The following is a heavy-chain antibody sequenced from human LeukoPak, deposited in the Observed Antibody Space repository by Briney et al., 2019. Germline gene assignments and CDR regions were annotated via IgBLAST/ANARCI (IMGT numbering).Heavy chain of an antibody. CDR3: AKDHDYGDLYYFDY. CDR1: GFTFSTYG. V-gene: IGHV3-23*01. Sequence: GGSLRLSCAASGFTFSTYGMHWVRQAPGKGLEWVSAISGSGGSTYYADSVKGRFTISRDNSKNTLYLQMNSLRAEDTAVYYCAKDHDYGDLYYFDYWGQGTLVTVSS. CDR2: ISGSGGST. D-gene: IGHD4-17*01. J-gene: IGHJ4*02.